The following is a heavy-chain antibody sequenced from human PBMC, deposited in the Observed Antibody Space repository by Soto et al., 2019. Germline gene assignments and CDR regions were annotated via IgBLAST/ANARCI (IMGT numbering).Heavy chain of an antibody. D-gene: IGHD3-16*01. CDR2: VYYSGAT. CDR3: ARDKDLQPTVWGF. J-gene: IGHJ4*02. V-gene: IGHV4-31*03. CDR1: GDSMATGGHY. Sequence: SETLSLTCTVSGDSMATGGHYYNWIRQVPGKGLEWIGYVYYSGATHYTPSLRARATISRDTSKNQFSLRLISVTAADTALYYCARDKDLQPTVWGFWGQGIQVTSPQ.